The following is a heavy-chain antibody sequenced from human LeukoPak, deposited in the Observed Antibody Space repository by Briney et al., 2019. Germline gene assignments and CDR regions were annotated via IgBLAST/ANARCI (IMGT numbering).Heavy chain of an antibody. V-gene: IGHV1-2*06. D-gene: IGHD6-13*01. CDR2: INPNSGGT. J-gene: IGHJ5*02. Sequence: GASVKVSCEASGYTFTGYYMHWVRQAPGQGLEWMGRINPNSGGTNYAQKFQGRVTMTRDTSISTAYMELSRLRSDDTAVYYCARRGAAGTTGSGWFDPWGQGTLVTVSS. CDR3: ARRGAAGTTGSGWFDP. CDR1: GYTFTGYY.